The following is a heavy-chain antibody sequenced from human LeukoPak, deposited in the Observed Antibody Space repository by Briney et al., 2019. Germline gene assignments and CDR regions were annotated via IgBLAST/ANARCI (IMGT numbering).Heavy chain of an antibody. CDR3: ARAGYSGYDYDFGY. D-gene: IGHD5-12*01. CDR2: ISSSSSTI. CDR1: GFTFSSYS. V-gene: IGHV3-48*01. J-gene: IGHJ4*02. Sequence: GGSLRLSCAASGFTFSSYSMNWVRQAPGKGLEWVSYISSSSSTIYYADSVKGRFTISRDNAKNSLYLQMNSLRAEDTAVYYCARAGYSGYDYDFGYWGQGTLVTVSS.